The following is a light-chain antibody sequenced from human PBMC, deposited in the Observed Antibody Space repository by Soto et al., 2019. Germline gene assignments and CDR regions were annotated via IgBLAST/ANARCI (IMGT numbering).Light chain of an antibody. CDR3: MIWHSSAVV. Sequence: QLVLTQPSSLSASPGASASLTCTLRSGINVGTYRIYWYQQKPGSPPQYLLRYKSDSDKQQGSGVPSRFSGSKDASANAGSLLISGLQSEDEADYYCMIWHSSAVVFGGGTKLTVL. CDR1: SGINVGTYR. V-gene: IGLV5-45*02. CDR2: YKSDSDK. J-gene: IGLJ2*01.